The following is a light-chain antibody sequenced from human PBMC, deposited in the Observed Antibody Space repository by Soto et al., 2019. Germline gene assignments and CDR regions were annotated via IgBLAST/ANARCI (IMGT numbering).Light chain of an antibody. V-gene: IGKV3-11*01. Sequence: EIVLTQSPATLSLSPGERATLSCRASQSVNSNLAWYQQKPGQAPRLLIYDASNRATGIAARFRGSGSGTAFPPTISSLEAEDFAGYYCQQRNNWPPELTFGPGTKVDVK. CDR1: QSVNSN. CDR3: QQRNNWPPELT. CDR2: DAS. J-gene: IGKJ3*01.